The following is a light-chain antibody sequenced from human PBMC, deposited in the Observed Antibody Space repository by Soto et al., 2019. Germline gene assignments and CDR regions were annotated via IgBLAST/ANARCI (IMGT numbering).Light chain of an antibody. Sequence: IVLTQSPATLSVSPGERATLTCRASQSVSSYLVWYQQKPGQAPRLLIYDASNRATGIPARFSGSGSGTDFTLTISSLEPEDFAVYYCQQRSNWPLTFGGGTKVAIK. V-gene: IGKV3-11*01. CDR3: QQRSNWPLT. CDR1: QSVSSY. CDR2: DAS. J-gene: IGKJ4*01.